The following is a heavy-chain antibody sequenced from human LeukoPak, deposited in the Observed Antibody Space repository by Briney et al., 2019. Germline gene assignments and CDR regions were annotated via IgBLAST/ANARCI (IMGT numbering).Heavy chain of an antibody. Sequence: GGSLRLSCAASGFTVSTNYMSWVRQAPGKGLEWVSVIYSGGTTYYADSVKGRFTISRDNAKNTLYLQMNSLRAEDTAVYYCARADNYYDSRTDDAFDIWGQGTMVTVSS. CDR2: IYSGGTT. J-gene: IGHJ3*02. CDR1: GFTVSTNY. D-gene: IGHD3-22*01. V-gene: IGHV3-53*01. CDR3: ARADNYYDSRTDDAFDI.